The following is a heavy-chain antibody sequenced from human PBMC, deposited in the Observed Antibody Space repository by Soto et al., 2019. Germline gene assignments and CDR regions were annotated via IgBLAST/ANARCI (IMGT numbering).Heavy chain of an antibody. CDR3: ARNQGDVLVPAALDY. CDR1: GYSISSSNW. J-gene: IGHJ4*02. Sequence: QVQLQESSQGLVKPSDTLSLTCAVSGYSISSSNWWGWIRQPPGKGLEWIGYIYYSGSTYYNPSLKSRVTMSVDTSKNQFSLKLSSVTAVDTAVYYCARNQGDVLVPAALDYWGQGTLVTVSS. D-gene: IGHD2-2*01. V-gene: IGHV4-28*01. CDR2: IYYSGST.